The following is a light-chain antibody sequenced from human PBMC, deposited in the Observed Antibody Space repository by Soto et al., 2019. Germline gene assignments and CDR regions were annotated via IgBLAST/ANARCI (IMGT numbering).Light chain of an antibody. CDR3: SSYTSSSTVV. CDR2: EVS. J-gene: IGLJ2*01. Sequence: QSVLTQPPSASGSPGQSVTISCTGTSSAVAGYNYVSWYQQHPGKAPKLMIYEVSNRPSGVSNRFSGSKSGNTASLTISGLQAEDEADYYCSSYTSSSTVVFGGGTQLTVL. V-gene: IGLV2-14*01. CDR1: SSAVAGYNY.